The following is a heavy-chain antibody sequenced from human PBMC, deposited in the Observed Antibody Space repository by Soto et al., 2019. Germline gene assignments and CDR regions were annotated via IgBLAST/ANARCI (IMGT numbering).Heavy chain of an antibody. CDR3: ARLNWVYYYMDV. CDR2: ISGSGGST. D-gene: IGHD3-16*01. V-gene: IGHV3-23*01. CDR1: GFTFSSYA. Sequence: GGSLRLSCAASGFTFSSYAMSWVRQAPGKGLEWVSAISGSGGSTYYADSVKGRFTISRDNSKNTLYLQMNSLRAEDTAVYYCARLNWVYYYMDVWGKGTTVTVSS. J-gene: IGHJ6*03.